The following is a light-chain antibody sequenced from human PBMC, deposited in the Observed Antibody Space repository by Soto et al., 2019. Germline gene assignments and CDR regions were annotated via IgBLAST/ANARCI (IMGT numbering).Light chain of an antibody. CDR2: DAS. CDR1: QTISSW. CDR3: QQYHNWPIT. J-gene: IGKJ5*01. V-gene: IGKV1-5*01. Sequence: DIQMTQSPSTLSGSLGDRVTITCRASQTISSWLAWYQQKPGKAPKLPIYDASTLQSGVPSRFSGSGSGTEFTLTISSLQSEDFAVYYCQQYHNWPITFGQGTRLEIK.